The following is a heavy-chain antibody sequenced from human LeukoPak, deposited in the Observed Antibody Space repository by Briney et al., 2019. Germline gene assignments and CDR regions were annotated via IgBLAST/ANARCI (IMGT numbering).Heavy chain of an antibody. Sequence: GSLRLSCAASGFTFSSYSMNWVRQAPGKGLEWIGSIYHSGSTYYNPSLKSRVTISVDTSKNQFSLKLSSVTAADTAVYYCARGERSYYYDSSGTFDYWGQGTLVTVSS. CDR1: GFTFSSYS. V-gene: IGHV4-38-2*01. CDR2: IYHSGST. D-gene: IGHD3-22*01. CDR3: ARGERSYYYDSSGTFDY. J-gene: IGHJ4*02.